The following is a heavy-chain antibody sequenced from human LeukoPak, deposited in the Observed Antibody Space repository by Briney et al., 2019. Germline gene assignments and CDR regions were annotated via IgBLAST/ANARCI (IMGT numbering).Heavy chain of an antibody. CDR2: IYHSGST. CDR3: ARIAAAGDYFDY. D-gene: IGHD6-13*01. V-gene: IGHV4-38-2*02. J-gene: IGHJ4*02. Sequence: SETLSLTCTVSGYSISSGYYWGWIRQPPGKGLEWIGSIYHSGSTYYNPSLKSQVTISVDTSKNQFSLKLSSVTAADTAVYYCARIAAAGDYFDYWGQGTLVTVSS. CDR1: GYSISSGYY.